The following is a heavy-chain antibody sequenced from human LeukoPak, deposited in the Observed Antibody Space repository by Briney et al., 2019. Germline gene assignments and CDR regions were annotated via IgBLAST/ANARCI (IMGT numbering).Heavy chain of an antibody. CDR1: GWTFSGYY. Sequence: SETLSLTCAVYGWTFSGYYWSWIRQPPGKGLEWIGEISHSGSTNYNPSLKSRVTISVDTSKNQFSLKVSSVTAADTAVYYCARVSSGGPRDYFDYWGQGTLVTVSS. V-gene: IGHV4-34*01. CDR3: ARVSSGGPRDYFDY. D-gene: IGHD2-8*02. J-gene: IGHJ4*02. CDR2: ISHSGST.